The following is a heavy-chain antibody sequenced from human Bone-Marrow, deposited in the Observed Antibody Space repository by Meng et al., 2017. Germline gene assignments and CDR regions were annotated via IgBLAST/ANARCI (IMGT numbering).Heavy chain of an antibody. Sequence: QVQLQESGPGLVEPSGTLSLTCTVSGASITISHWFTWVRQPPGKGLEWIGETYHSGTTTYSPSLKSRVTISIDKSRNHFSLKLTSVTAADTAIYYCATQESRDGHSPYWGQGTLLTVSS. CDR3: ATQESRDGHSPY. J-gene: IGHJ4*02. CDR1: GASITISHW. V-gene: IGHV4-4*02. CDR2: TYHSGTT. D-gene: IGHD5-24*01.